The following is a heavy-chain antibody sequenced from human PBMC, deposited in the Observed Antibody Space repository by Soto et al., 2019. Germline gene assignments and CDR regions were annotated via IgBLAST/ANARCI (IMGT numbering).Heavy chain of an antibody. J-gene: IGHJ6*02. CDR1: GFTFSSYG. V-gene: IGHV3-30*18. CDR2: ISYDGSNK. Sequence: LRLSCAASGFTFSSYGMHWVRQAPGKGLEWVAVISYDGSNKYYADSVKGRFTISRDNSKNTLYLQMNSLRAEGTAVYYCAKDSNYYDSSGYYYPRATYYYYGMDVWGQGTTVSVSS. D-gene: IGHD3-22*01. CDR3: AKDSNYYDSSGYYYPRATYYYYGMDV.